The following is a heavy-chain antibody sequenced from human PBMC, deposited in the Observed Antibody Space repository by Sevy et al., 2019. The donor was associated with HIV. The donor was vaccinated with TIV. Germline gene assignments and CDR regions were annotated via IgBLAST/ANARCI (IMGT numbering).Heavy chain of an antibody. CDR1: GFAFSRFT. CDR2: ISNDGTNE. V-gene: IGHV3-30-3*01. J-gene: IGHJ6*02. D-gene: IGHD6-13*01. Sequence: GGSLRLSCAASGFAFSRFTIHWVRQAPGKGLEWVAVISNDGTNEYYADSLKGRCTISRDNSNNTVYLQLNSLRTEDTAIYYCARARGSTWRVGGVEVWGQGTTVTVSS. CDR3: ARARGSTWRVGGVEV.